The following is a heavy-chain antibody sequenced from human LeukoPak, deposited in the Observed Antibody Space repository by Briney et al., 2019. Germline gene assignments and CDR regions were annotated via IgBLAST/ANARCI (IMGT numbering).Heavy chain of an antibody. CDR3: ATHLPAAGTYYFDY. CDR2: IYHSGST. Sequence: SGTLSLTCAVSGGSISSSNWWSWVRQPPGKGLEWIGEIYHSGSTNYNPSLKSRATISVDKSKNQFSLKLSSVTAADTAVYYCATHLPAAGTYYFDYWGQGTLVTVSS. CDR1: GGSISSSNW. V-gene: IGHV4-4*02. D-gene: IGHD6-13*01. J-gene: IGHJ4*02.